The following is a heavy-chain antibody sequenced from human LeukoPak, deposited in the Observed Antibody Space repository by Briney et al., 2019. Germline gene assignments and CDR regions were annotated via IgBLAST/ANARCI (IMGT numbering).Heavy chain of an antibody. J-gene: IGHJ5*02. CDR1: GGSISSYY. Sequence: SETLSLTCTVSGGSISSYYWSWIRQPPGKGLEWIGYIYYSGSTNYNPSLKSRVTISVDTSKNQFSLKLSSVTAADTAVYYCARQADYYNSSGYWGGSWFDPWGQGTLVTVSS. CDR3: ARQADYYNSSGYWGGSWFDP. CDR2: IYYSGST. V-gene: IGHV4-59*08. D-gene: IGHD3-22*01.